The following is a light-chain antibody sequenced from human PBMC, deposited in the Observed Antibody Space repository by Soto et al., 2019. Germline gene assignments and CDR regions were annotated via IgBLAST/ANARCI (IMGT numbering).Light chain of an antibody. J-gene: IGKJ2*01. V-gene: IGKV3-20*01. CDR2: GAS. CDR1: QSVSSNY. CDR3: QQYSSSPPYT. Sequence: EIVLTQSPGTLSLSPGERVTLSCRASQSVSSNYLVWYQQKPGQAPRLLIYGASSRATGIPDRFSGSGSGTDFTLTISRLEPEDFAVYYCQQYSSSPPYTFGQGTKLEIK.